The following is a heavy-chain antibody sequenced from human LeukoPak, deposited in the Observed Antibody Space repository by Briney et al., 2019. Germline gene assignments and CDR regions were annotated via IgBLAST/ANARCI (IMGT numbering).Heavy chain of an antibody. J-gene: IGHJ6*03. Sequence: ASVKVSCKASGYTFTSYAMNWVRQAPGQGLEWMGWINTNTGNPTYAQGFTGRFVFSLDTSVSTAYLQISSLKAEDTAVYYCARDAQWLVSNYYYYMDVWGKGTTVTVSS. CDR3: ARDAQWLVSNYYYYMDV. CDR2: INTNTGNP. D-gene: IGHD6-19*01. CDR1: GYTFTSYA. V-gene: IGHV7-4-1*02.